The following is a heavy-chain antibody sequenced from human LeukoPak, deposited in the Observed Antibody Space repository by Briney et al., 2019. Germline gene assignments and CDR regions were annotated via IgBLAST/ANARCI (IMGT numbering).Heavy chain of an antibody. CDR1: GDSVSSNSAA. CDR3: AREIEYSLAEYFDY. J-gene: IGHJ4*02. V-gene: IGHV6-1*01. Sequence: SQTLSLTCAISGDSVSSNSAAWNWIRQSPPRGLEWLGRTYYRSKWYNDYAVSVKSRITINPDTSKNQFSLQPNSVTPEDTAVYYCAREIEYSLAEYFDYWGQGTLVTVSS. D-gene: IGHD6-6*01. CDR2: TYYRSKWYN.